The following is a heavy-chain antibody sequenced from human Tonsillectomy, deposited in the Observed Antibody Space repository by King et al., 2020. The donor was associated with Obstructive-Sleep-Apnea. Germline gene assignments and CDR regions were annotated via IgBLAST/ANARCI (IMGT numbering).Heavy chain of an antibody. D-gene: IGHD3-10*01. CDR2: IHYSGST. J-gene: IGHJ4*02. CDR1: GDSISSSY. Sequence: VQLQESGPGLVKPSETLSLTCSVSGDSISSSYWTWIRQPPGKGLEWIGYIHYSGSTNYNPSLKSRVTTSVDTSKNQFSLKLTSVTAADTAVYYCARDRGPYGLYYFDYWGQGTLVTASS. V-gene: IGHV4-59*01. CDR3: ARDRGPYGLYYFDY.